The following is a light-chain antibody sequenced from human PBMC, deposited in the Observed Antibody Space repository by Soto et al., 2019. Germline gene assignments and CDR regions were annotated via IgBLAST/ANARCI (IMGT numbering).Light chain of an antibody. CDR3: SSYTTSNTRQIV. J-gene: IGLJ1*01. V-gene: IGLV2-14*01. Sequence: QSALTQPASVSGSPGQSITISCTGTSNDVGGYNYVSWYQQHPGKAPKFIIYDVSNRPSGVSNRFSGSKSGNTASLTISGLQAEDEADYYCSSYTTSNTRQIVFGTGTKLTVL. CDR2: DVS. CDR1: SNDVGGYNY.